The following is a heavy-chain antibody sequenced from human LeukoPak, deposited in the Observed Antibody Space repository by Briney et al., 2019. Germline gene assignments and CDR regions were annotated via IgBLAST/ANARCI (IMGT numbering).Heavy chain of an antibody. Sequence: PSETLSPTCAVYGGSFSGYYWSWIRQPPGKGLEWIGEINHSGSTNYNPSLKSRVTISVDTSKNQFSLKLSSVTAADTAVNYCARDRMASITIFGVVIRPNWFDPWGQGTLVTVSS. CDR1: GGSFSGYY. V-gene: IGHV4-34*01. CDR2: INHSGST. CDR3: ARDRMASITIFGVVIRPNWFDP. D-gene: IGHD3-3*01. J-gene: IGHJ5*02.